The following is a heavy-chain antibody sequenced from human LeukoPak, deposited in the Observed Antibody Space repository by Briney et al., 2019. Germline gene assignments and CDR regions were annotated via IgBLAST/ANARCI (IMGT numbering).Heavy chain of an antibody. Sequence: PSQTLSLTCTVSGGSISSGSYYWSWIRQPAEKGLEWIGRIYTSGSTNYNPSLKSRVTISVDTSKNQFSLKLSSVTAADTAVYYCATELYYDILTGYVDDYWGQGTLVTVSS. D-gene: IGHD3-9*01. J-gene: IGHJ4*02. V-gene: IGHV4-61*02. CDR3: ATELYYDILTGYVDDY. CDR1: GGSISSGSYY. CDR2: IYTSGST.